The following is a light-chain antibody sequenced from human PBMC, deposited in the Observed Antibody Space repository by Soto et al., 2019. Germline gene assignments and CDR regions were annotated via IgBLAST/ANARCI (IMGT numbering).Light chain of an antibody. CDR3: QQYLSTPFT. Sequence: DIVMTQSPDFLALSLGERATIHCKSSQTLFYTSSNKNYLAWYQQRPGQPPKLLIYWASDRESGVPNRFSGSGSGTDFTLTISGLQAEDVALYYCQQYLSTPFTFGPGTRLDI. CDR2: WAS. J-gene: IGKJ3*01. V-gene: IGKV4-1*01. CDR1: QTLFYTSSNKNY.